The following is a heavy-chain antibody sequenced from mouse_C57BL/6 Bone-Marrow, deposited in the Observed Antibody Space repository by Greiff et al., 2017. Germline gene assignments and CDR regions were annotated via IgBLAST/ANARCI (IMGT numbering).Heavy chain of an antibody. J-gene: IGHJ2*01. V-gene: IGHV5-4*01. CDR1: GFTFSSYA. CDR3: AREYYYGSSSYYYGY. Sequence: DVKLVESGGGLVKPGGSLKLSCAASGFTFSSYAMSWVRQTPEKRLEWVATISDGGSYTYYPDNVKGRFTISRDNAKNNLYLQMSHLKSEDTAMYYCAREYYYGSSSYYYGYWGQGTTLTVSS. CDR2: ISDGGSYT. D-gene: IGHD1-1*01.